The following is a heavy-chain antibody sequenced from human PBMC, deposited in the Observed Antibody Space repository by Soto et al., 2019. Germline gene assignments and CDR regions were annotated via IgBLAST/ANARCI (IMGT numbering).Heavy chain of an antibody. CDR2: IIPIFGTA. V-gene: IGHV1-69*01. CDR1: GGTFSSYA. J-gene: IGHJ4*02. D-gene: IGHD6-13*01. CDR3: ARYRVAAAGTLDD. Sequence: QVQLVQSGAEVKKPGSSVKVSCKASGGTFSSYAISWVRQAPGQGLEWMGGIIPIFGTANYAQKFQGRVTISADESTSTAYIELSILRSEDTAVYYCARYRVAAAGTLDDWGQGTLVTVSS.